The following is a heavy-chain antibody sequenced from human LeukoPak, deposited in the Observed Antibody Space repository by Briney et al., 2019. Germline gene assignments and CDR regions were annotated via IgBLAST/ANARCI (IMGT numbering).Heavy chain of an antibody. CDR2: FDPEDGET. CDR1: GYTLTELS. CDR3: ATSASGYSGYDYNY. J-gene: IGHJ4*02. V-gene: IGHV1-24*01. D-gene: IGHD5-12*01. Sequence: ASVKVSCKVSGYTLTELSMHWVRQAPGKGLEWMGGFDPEDGETIYAQKFQGRVTMTEDTSTDTAYMELNSLRSEDTAVYYCATSASGYSGYDYNYWGQGTLVTVSS.